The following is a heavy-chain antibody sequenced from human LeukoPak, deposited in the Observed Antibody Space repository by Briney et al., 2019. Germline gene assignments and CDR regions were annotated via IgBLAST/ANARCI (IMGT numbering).Heavy chain of an antibody. CDR1: GGSISSYY. J-gene: IGHJ4*02. CDR2: IYYSGST. D-gene: IGHD3-10*01. CDR3: ARAYYYGSGSYGLDY. V-gene: IGHV4-59*01. Sequence: SETLSLTCTVSGGSISSYYWSWIRQPPGKGLEWIGYIYYSGSTNYNPSLKSRVTISVDTSKNQFSLKLSSVTAADTAVYYCARAYYYGSGSYGLDYWGQGTLVTVST.